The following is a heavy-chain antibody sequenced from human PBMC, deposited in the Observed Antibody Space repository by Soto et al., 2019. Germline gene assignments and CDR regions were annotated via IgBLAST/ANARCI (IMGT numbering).Heavy chain of an antibody. CDR2: IKEDGSEK. CDR1: GFTFSSSW. J-gene: IGHJ4*02. V-gene: IGHV3-7*01. Sequence: GGSLRLSCAASGFTFSSSWMNWVRQAPGKGLEWVAGIKEDGSEKYYVDFVKGRFTISRDNVENSLYLQMNSLRGEDTAVYFCARDRGYSCFDYWGLGTLVTVSS. D-gene: IGHD5-18*01. CDR3: ARDRGYSCFDY.